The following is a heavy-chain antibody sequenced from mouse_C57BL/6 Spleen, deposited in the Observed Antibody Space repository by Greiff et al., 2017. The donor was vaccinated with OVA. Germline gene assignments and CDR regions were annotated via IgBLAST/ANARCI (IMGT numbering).Heavy chain of an antibody. V-gene: IGHV1-50*01. CDR1: GYTFTSYW. J-gene: IGHJ4*01. D-gene: IGHD2-4*01. CDR3: ARRGGYDYDGDYYAMDY. CDR2: IDPSDSYT. Sequence: VQLQQSGAELVKPGASVKLSCKASGYTFTSYWMQWVKQRPGQGLEWIGEIDPSDSYTNYNQKFKGKATLTVDTSSSTAYMQLSSLTSEDSAVYYCARRGGYDYDGDYYAMDYWGQGTSVTVSS.